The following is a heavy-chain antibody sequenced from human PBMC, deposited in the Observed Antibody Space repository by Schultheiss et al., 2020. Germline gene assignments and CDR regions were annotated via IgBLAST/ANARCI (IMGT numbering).Heavy chain of an antibody. CDR1: GFTFSSCG. V-gene: IGHV3-30*18. CDR2: ISYDGSNK. D-gene: IGHD4-23*01. J-gene: IGHJ4*02. CDR3: AKATFMTTVVTPSPDY. Sequence: SLKISCAASGFTFSSCGMHWVRQAPGKGLEWVAVISYDGSNKYYADSVKGRFTISRDNSKNTLYLQMNSLRAEDTAVYYCAKATFMTTVVTPSPDYWGQGTLVTVSS.